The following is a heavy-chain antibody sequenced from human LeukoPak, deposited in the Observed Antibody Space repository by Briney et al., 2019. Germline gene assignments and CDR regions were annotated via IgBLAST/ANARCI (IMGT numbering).Heavy chain of an antibody. V-gene: IGHV3-48*02. CDR1: GFTFSNYS. J-gene: IGHJ6*02. CDR2: VSRTSSTI. D-gene: IGHD1-26*01. CDR3: VRIRDSGSYYFYYGMDV. Sequence: GGSLRLSCVVSGFTFSNYSMNWVRQAPGKGLEWVSYVSRTSSTILYADSVKGRFTISRDKAKNSVYLQMNSLRDEDTAVYYCVRIRDSGSYYFYYGMDVWGQGTTVTVSS.